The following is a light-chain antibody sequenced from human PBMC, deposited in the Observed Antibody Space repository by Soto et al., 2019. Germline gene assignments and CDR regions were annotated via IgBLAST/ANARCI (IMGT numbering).Light chain of an antibody. CDR2: GAS. CDR3: QQYGSSPYT. CDR1: QSVSSSF. J-gene: IGKJ2*01. V-gene: IGKV3-20*01. Sequence: EIVFTQSPCTLSLSPGERATLSCRASQSVSSSFLAWYQQKPGQAPRLLIYGASSRPGGIPDRFSGSGSGTDFTLTIPRLEPEDFAVYYCQQYGSSPYTFGQGTKVDI.